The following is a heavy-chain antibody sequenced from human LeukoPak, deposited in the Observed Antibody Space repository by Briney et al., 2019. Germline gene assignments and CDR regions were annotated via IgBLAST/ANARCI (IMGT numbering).Heavy chain of an antibody. CDR2: ISYDGSNK. D-gene: IGHD3-3*01. CDR3: AKDHRPIFHYYGMDV. V-gene: IGHV3-30*18. J-gene: IGHJ6*02. Sequence: GGSLRLSCAASGFTFRSYGMHWVRQAPGKGLEWVAVISYDGSNKYYADSVKGRFTISRDNSKNTLYLQMNSLIAEDTAVYYCAKDHRPIFHYYGMDVWGQGTMVTVSS. CDR1: GFTFRSYG.